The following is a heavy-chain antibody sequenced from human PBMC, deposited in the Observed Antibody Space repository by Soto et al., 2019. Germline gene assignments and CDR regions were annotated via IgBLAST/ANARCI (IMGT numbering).Heavy chain of an antibody. Sequence: QVQLQESGPGLVKPSETLSLTCAVSGYSITSGFYWGWIRQPPGKGLEWLGSIHHSGSPYNNPALKSRVTMSVDTSKNQFSLKLSSMTAAETAIYYCARLLYDSRGYYYFDYWGQGTLVTVSS. D-gene: IGHD3-22*01. J-gene: IGHJ4*02. CDR2: IHHSGSP. CDR1: GYSITSGFY. CDR3: ARLLYDSRGYYYFDY. V-gene: IGHV4-38-2*01.